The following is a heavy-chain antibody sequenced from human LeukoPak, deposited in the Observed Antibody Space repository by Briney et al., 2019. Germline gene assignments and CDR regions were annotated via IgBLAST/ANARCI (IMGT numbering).Heavy chain of an antibody. J-gene: IGHJ4*02. CDR3: AICQGGYSYGLYYFDY. CDR2: IIPILGIA. V-gene: IGHV1-69*04. Sequence: ASVKVSCKASGGTFSSYAISWVRQAPGQGLEWMGRIIPILGIANYAQKFQGRVTMTRNTSISTAYMELSSLRSEDTAVYYCAICQGGYSYGLYYFDYWGQGTLVTVSS. D-gene: IGHD5-18*01. CDR1: GGTFSSYA.